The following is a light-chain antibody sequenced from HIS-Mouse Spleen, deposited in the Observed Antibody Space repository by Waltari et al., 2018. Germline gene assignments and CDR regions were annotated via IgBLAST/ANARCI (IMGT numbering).Light chain of an antibody. CDR1: SSEVGSYNL. V-gene: IGLV2-23*01. J-gene: IGLJ2*01. Sequence: QSALTQPASVSGSPGQSITISCPGTSSEVGSYNLVSWYQPHPGKAPKLMIYEGSKRPSGVSNRFSGSKSGNTASLTISGLQAEDEADYYCCSYAGSSTLVFGGGTKLTVL. CDR2: EGS. CDR3: CSYAGSSTLV.